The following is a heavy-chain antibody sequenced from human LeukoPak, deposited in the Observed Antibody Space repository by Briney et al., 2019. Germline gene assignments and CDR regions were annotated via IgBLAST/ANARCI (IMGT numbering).Heavy chain of an antibody. CDR1: GFTFSSYA. Sequence: GGSLRLSCAASGFTFSSYAMSWVRQAPGKGLEWVSAISGSGGSTYYADSVKGRFTISRDNSKSTLYLQMNSLRAEDTAVYYCAKPFRRGYSYGLGFDYWGQGTLVTVSS. J-gene: IGHJ4*02. CDR3: AKPFRRGYSYGLGFDY. CDR2: ISGSGGST. D-gene: IGHD5-18*01. V-gene: IGHV3-23*01.